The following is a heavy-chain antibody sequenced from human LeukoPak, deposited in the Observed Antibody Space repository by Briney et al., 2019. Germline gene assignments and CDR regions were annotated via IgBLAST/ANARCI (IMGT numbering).Heavy chain of an antibody. V-gene: IGHV3-23*01. CDR1: GFTFSSYA. J-gene: IGHJ5*02. CDR2: ISGSGGST. CDR3: AKDYRDYDSSVILSPRYNWFDP. Sequence: PGGSLRLSCAASGFTFSSYAMSWVLQAPGKGLEWVSAISGSGGSTYYADSVKGRFTISRDNSKNTLYLQMNSLRAEDTAVYYCAKDYRDYDSSVILSPRYNWFDPWGQGTLVTVSS. D-gene: IGHD3-22*01.